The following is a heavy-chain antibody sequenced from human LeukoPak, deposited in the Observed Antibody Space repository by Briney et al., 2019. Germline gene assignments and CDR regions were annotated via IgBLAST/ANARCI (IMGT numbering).Heavy chain of an antibody. J-gene: IGHJ4*02. D-gene: IGHD3-10*01. CDR2: IIPILGIA. Sequence: GASVKVSCKASGGTFSSYAISWVRQAPGQGLEWMGRIIPILGIANYAQKFQGRVTITADKSTSTAYMGLSSLRSEDTAVYYCAIETLNYYGSGSYSSYEYYFDYWGQGTLVTVSS. CDR3: AIETLNYYGSGSYSSYEYYFDY. V-gene: IGHV1-69*04. CDR1: GGTFSSYA.